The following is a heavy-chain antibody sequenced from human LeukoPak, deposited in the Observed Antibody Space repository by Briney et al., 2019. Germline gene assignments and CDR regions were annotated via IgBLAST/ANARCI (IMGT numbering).Heavy chain of an antibody. D-gene: IGHD3-3*01. V-gene: IGHV3-23*01. CDR2: ISGSGGST. CDR1: GFTFSSYA. CDR3: AKARGGFDFWSGSEDGNWFDP. J-gene: IGHJ5*02. Sequence: GGSLRLSCAASGFTFSSYAMSWVRQAPGKGLEWVSAISGSGGSTYYADSVKGRFTISRDNSKNTLYLQMNSLRAEDTAVYYCAKARGGFDFWSGSEDGNWFDPWGQGTLVTVSS.